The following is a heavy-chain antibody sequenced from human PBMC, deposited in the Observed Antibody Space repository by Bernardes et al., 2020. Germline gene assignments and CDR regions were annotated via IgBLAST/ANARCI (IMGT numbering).Heavy chain of an antibody. D-gene: IGHD3-9*01. CDR2: KHQTSGT. J-gene: IGHJ4*02. Sequence: SETLSLTCTVSGLPITNYFWGWIRQSPERGMEWLGSKHQTSGTDYNPSLKGRLSLSIDASRNQFSLKLTSVTAADSGVYYCARGRHILNNDWGQGLLVTVSS. CDR1: GLPITNYF. CDR3: ARGRHILNND. V-gene: IGHV4-59*12.